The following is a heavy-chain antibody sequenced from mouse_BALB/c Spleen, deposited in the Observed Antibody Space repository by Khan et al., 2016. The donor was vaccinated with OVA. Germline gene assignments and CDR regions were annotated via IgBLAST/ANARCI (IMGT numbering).Heavy chain of an antibody. V-gene: IGHV3-1*02. D-gene: IGHD1-2*01. CDR3: ARTARIKY. CDR1: GYSITSGYG. Sequence: EVQLVESGPGLVKPSQSLSLTCTVTGYSITSGYGWNWLRQFPGNKLEWMGYIRYSGSTNYNPSLKSRISITRDTSKNQFFLQLNSVTTEDTATYYCARTARIKYWGQGTTLTVSS. CDR2: IRYSGST. J-gene: IGHJ2*01.